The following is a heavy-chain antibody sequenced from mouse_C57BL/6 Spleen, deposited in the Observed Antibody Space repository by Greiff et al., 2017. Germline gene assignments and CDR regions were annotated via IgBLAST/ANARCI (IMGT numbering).Heavy chain of an antibody. D-gene: IGHD2-5*01. CDR1: GYTFTTYP. CDR3: AIYSNYVFGY. V-gene: IGHV1-47*01. Sequence: QVQLKESGAELVKPGASVKMSCKASGYTFTTYPIEWMKLTHGKSLEWIGNFHPYNDDKKYNEKFKGKATLTVEKSSRTVYLELSRLTSDDSACYYCAIYSNYVFGYWGQGTLVTVSA. J-gene: IGHJ3*01. CDR2: FHPYNDDK.